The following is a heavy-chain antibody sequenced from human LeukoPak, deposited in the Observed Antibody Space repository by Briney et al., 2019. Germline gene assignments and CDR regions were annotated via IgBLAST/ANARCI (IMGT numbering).Heavy chain of an antibody. CDR3: AKGGRYSEMYYFDY. Sequence: PGGSLRLSCAASGFTFNDYYMSWIRQAPGKGLEWLSYINIGGTNTHYADSVKGRFTISRDNAKKSLYLEMNNLRAEDTAVYYCAKGGRYSEMYYFDYWGQGTLVTVSS. D-gene: IGHD3-9*01. V-gene: IGHV3-11*01. CDR2: INIGGTNT. CDR1: GFTFNDYY. J-gene: IGHJ4*02.